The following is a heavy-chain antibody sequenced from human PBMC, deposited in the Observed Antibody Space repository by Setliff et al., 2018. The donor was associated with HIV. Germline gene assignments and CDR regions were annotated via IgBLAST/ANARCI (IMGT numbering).Heavy chain of an antibody. CDR2: IYYSGMT. V-gene: IGHV4-59*12. Sequence: PSETLSLTCSVSGGSISSYYWSWIRQPPGKGLEWIGDIYYSGMTNYNPSLQSRVTISLDTSKNQFSLKLYSVTAADTSVYYCARRWGIRGYSSWGQGTLVTAPQ. D-gene: IGHD5-18*01. CDR3: ARRWGIRGYSS. CDR1: GGSISSYY. J-gene: IGHJ5*02.